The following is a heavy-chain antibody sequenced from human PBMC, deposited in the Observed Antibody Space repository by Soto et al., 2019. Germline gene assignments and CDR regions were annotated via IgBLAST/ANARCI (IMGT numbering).Heavy chain of an antibody. V-gene: IGHV4-59*01. CDR3: ARAIRSESGFEPDWYFDL. J-gene: IGHJ2*01. CDR1: GGSISSGY. Sequence: QVQLQESGPGLLKPSETLSLTCTDSGGSISSGYWSWLRQSPGEGLEWSVHISNTGTTNYSPPLTRRVLMSVDTPTTQMSLKVSSVNTADTAVYYCARAIRSESGFEPDWYFDLWGRGTLVTVSS. D-gene: IGHD5-12*01. CDR2: ISNTGTT.